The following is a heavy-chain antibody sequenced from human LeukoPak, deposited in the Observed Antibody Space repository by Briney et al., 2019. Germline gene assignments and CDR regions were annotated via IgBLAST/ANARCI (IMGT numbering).Heavy chain of an antibody. CDR1: GFPFSSYA. CDR2: ISSNGGST. J-gene: IGHJ4*02. D-gene: IGHD2-2*01. V-gene: IGHV3-64*01. CDR3: ARSSIVVVSILDY. Sequence: GGSLRLSCAASGFPFSSYAMHWVRQAPGKGLEYVSAISSNGGSTSHANSVKGRFTISRGNSKNTLYLQMGSLRAEDMAVYYCARSSIVVVSILDYWGQGTLVTVSS.